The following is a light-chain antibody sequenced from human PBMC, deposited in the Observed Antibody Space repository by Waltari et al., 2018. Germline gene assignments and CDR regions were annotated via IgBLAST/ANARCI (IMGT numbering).Light chain of an antibody. Sequence: QSALTQPASVSGSPGQSITISCTGTSRDVGVSTYVPWYQQYPGRAHKLMIYDVTKRPSGVSNRFSGSKSGNTASLTISGLQADDEADYYCCSYARTVLFGGGTRLTVL. CDR2: DVT. CDR1: SRDVGVSTY. CDR3: CSYARTVL. V-gene: IGLV2-23*02. J-gene: IGLJ2*01.